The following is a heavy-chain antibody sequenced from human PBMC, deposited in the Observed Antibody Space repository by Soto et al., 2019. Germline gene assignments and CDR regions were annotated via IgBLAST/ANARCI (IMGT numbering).Heavy chain of an antibody. CDR3: ARSSMYIWNDH. CDR1: GYTFTTYD. CDR2: VNPSSGNT. V-gene: IGHV1-8*01. Sequence: QVQLVQSGAEVKRPGASVKVSCEASGYTFTTYDINCVRQASGQGHEWMGCVNPSSGNTVYAQKFHGRVTMTRDTSISTSYMELSSLKSDDTAIYFCARSSMYIWNDHWGQGTLVTVSS. D-gene: IGHD1-20*01. J-gene: IGHJ5*02.